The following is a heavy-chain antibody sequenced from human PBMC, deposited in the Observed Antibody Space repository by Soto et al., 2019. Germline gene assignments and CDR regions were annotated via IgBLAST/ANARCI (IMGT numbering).Heavy chain of an antibody. D-gene: IGHD2-2*01. Sequence: SETLSLTCSVSGGSISSSNYYWGWIRQPPGKGLEWIGSIYYSGNTYYNPSLKSRVTMSVDTSKNQFSLKLSSVTAADTAVYYCARLGGYCSTTGCYGYYAMDVWGQGTTVTVSS. V-gene: IGHV4-39*01. CDR3: ARLGGYCSTTGCYGYYAMDV. CDR2: IYYSGNT. J-gene: IGHJ6*02. CDR1: GGSISSSNYY.